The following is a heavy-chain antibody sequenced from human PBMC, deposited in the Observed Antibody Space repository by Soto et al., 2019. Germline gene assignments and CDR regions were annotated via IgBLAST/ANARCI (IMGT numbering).Heavy chain of an antibody. CDR1: GITFSTYA. CDR3: AKGVRKFITMIVVVYFDY. CDR2: IGSNGADK. Sequence: GSLRLSCAASGITFSTYAMSWVRRAPGKGLEWVSTIGSNGADKQYADSVKGRFTISRDNSKNTLYLQMNSLRAEDTAVYYCAKGVRKFITMIVVVYFDYWGQGTLVTAPQ. D-gene: IGHD3-22*01. V-gene: IGHV3-23*01. J-gene: IGHJ4*02.